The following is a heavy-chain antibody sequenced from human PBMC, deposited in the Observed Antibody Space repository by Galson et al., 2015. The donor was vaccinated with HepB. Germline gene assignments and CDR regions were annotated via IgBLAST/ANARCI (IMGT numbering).Heavy chain of an antibody. V-gene: IGHV3-48*04. CDR2: ISGSGSSI. CDR1: GFTFNKYT. D-gene: IGHD3-9*01. CDR3: ATWDLHYDTLTNSYIPVDH. Sequence: SLRLSCAASGFTFNKYTMNWVRQAPGKGLEWISYISGSGSSIYYSDSVKGRFTISRDNAENSLYLQMNSLRVEDTAVYYCATWDLHYDTLTNSYIPVDHWGQGTLVTVSS. J-gene: IGHJ4*02.